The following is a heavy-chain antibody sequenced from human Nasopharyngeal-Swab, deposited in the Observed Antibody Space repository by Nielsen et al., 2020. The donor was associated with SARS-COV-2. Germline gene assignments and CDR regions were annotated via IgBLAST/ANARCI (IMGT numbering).Heavy chain of an antibody. CDR3: ARSHSSGWLRGNWFDP. CDR2: MNPNSGKT. CDR1: GYTFITYD. J-gene: IGHJ5*02. V-gene: IGHV1-8*01. D-gene: IGHD6-19*01. Sequence: ASVKVSCKASGYTFITYDINWVRQAPGQGLEWMGWMNPNSGKTGYAQKLQGRVTMTRNTSISTAYMELSSLISDDTAVYYCARSHSSGWLRGNWFDPWGQGTLVTVSS.